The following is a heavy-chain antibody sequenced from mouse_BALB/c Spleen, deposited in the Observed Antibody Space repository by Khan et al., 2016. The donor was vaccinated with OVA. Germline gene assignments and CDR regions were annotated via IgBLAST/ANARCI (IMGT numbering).Heavy chain of an antibody. CDR3: ARRNYFGSTFAY. D-gene: IGHD1-2*01. V-gene: IGHV1-77*01. CDR1: GYTFTDYY. J-gene: IGHJ3*01. Sequence: QVQLQQSGAELARPGASVKLSCKASGYTFTDYYINWVKQRTGQGLEWIGEISPGSGDTYYTEKFKGKATLTADKASNTVYLQLSSLPSEASAVYICARRNYFGSTFAYWGQGTLVTVSA. CDR2: ISPGSGDT.